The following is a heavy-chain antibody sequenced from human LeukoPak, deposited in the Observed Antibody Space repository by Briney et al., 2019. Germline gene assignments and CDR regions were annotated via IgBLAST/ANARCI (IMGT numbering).Heavy chain of an antibody. CDR2: IYTSGST. D-gene: IGHD2-21*01. V-gene: IGHV4-59*10. Sequence: SETLSLTCAVYGGSFSGYYWSWIRQPPGKGLEWIGRIYTSGSTNYNPSLKSRVTMSVDTSKNQLSLKLSSVAAADTAVYYCARGGIGTSLDYWGQGTLVTVSS. J-gene: IGHJ4*02. CDR1: GGSFSGYY. CDR3: ARGGIGTSLDY.